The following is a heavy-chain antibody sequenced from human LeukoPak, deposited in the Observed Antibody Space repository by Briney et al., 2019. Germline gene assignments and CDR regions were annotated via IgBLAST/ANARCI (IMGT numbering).Heavy chain of an antibody. CDR3: AGHNSPYYYDSSGTNRFDY. Sequence: PSETLSLTCTVSGGSISSSSYYWGWIRQPPGKVLEWIGSIYYSGSTHYNPSLKSRVTISVDTSKNQFSLKLSSVTAADTAVYYCAGHNSPYYYDSSGTNRFDYWGQGTLVTVSS. V-gene: IGHV4-39*01. J-gene: IGHJ4*02. D-gene: IGHD3-22*01. CDR1: GGSISSSSYY. CDR2: IYYSGST.